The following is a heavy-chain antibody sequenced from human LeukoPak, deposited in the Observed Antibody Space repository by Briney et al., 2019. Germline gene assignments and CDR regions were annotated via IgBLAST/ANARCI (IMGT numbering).Heavy chain of an antibody. CDR1: GGSISSYY. D-gene: IGHD1-1*01. CDR2: IYYSGST. V-gene: IGHV4-59*01. J-gene: IGHJ6*03. CDR3: ATLGGNGYYYMDV. Sequence: KASETLSLTCTVSGGSISSYYWSWIRQPPGKGLEWIGYIYYSGSTNYNPSLKSRVTISVDTSKNQFSLKLSSVTAADTAVYYCATLGGNGYYYMDVWGKGTTVTISS.